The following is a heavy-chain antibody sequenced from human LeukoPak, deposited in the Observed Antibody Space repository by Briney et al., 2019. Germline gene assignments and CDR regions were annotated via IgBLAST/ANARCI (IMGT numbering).Heavy chain of an antibody. Sequence: GGSLRLSCAGSGFTFSSYQLTWVRQAPGQGLEWVSYISSSGNAIHYADSLKGRFTISRDNAKNSLYLQMNSLRAEDTAVYYCAREGGDAFDIWGQGTMVTVSS. CDR3: AREGGDAFDI. CDR2: ISSSGNAI. CDR1: GFTFSSYQ. J-gene: IGHJ3*02. V-gene: IGHV3-48*03. D-gene: IGHD3-16*01.